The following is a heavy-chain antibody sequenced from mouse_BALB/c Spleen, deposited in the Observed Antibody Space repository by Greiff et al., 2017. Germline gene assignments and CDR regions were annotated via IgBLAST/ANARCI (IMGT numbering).Heavy chain of an antibody. D-gene: IGHD1-1*01. CDR3: ARDGDGSSYAMDY. CDR2: ISYSGST. Sequence: EVQLQESGPGLVKPSQSLSLTCTVTGYSITSDYAWNWIRQFPGNKLEWMGYISYSGSTSYNPSLKSRISITRDTSKNQFFLQLNSVTTEDTATYYCARDGDGSSYAMDYWGQGTSVTVSS. CDR1: GYSITSDYA. V-gene: IGHV3-2*02. J-gene: IGHJ4*01.